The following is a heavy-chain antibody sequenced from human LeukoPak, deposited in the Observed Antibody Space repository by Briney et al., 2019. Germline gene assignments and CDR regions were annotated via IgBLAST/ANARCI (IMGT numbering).Heavy chain of an antibody. V-gene: IGHV4-4*02. CDR3: ARAPSRLTGLQH. Sequence: SGTLSLTCAVSGGSISSSNWWSWVRQPPGKGLEWIGEIYHSGSTNYNPSLKSRVTISVDTSKNQFSLKLSSVTAADTAVYYCARAPSRLTGLQHWGQGTLVTVSS. CDR1: GGSISSSNW. D-gene: IGHD3-10*01. CDR2: IYHSGST. J-gene: IGHJ1*01.